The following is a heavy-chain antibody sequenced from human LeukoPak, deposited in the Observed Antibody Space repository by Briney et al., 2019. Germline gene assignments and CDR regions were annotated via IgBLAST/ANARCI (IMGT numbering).Heavy chain of an antibody. J-gene: IGHJ5*02. D-gene: IGHD3-22*01. V-gene: IGHV4-34*01. CDR1: GGSFSGYY. CDR2: INHSGST. CDR3: ARLGERKYTYYYDSSGYSGFDP. Sequence: SSETLSLTCAVYGGSFSGYYWSWIRQPPGKGLEWIGEINHSGSTNYNPSLKSRVTISVDTSKNQFSLKLSSVTAADTAVYYCARLGERKYTYYYDSSGYSGFDPWGQGTLVTVSS.